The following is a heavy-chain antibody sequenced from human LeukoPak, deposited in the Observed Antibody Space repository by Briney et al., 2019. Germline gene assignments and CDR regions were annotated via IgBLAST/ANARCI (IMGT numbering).Heavy chain of an antibody. CDR2: IKNKTDGGTT. Sequence: PGGSLRLSCAASGFTFSNAWMNWVRQAPGKGLEWVGRIKNKTDGGTTDYAAPVKGRFTISRDDSKNTLYLQMNSLETEDTAVYYCTSYDSSGYYSDALLGWGQGTLVTVSS. CDR3: TSYDSSGYYSDALLG. CDR1: GFTFSNAW. J-gene: IGHJ4*02. V-gene: IGHV3-15*07. D-gene: IGHD3-22*01.